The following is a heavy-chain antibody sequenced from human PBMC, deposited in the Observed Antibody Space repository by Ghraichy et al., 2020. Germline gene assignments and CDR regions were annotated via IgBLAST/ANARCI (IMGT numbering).Heavy chain of an antibody. J-gene: IGHJ3*02. CDR3: TRNRYETWDAFDI. D-gene: IGHD1-1*01. V-gene: IGHV3-49*03. CDR1: GFTFGDYA. Sequence: GESLNISCTASGFTFGDYAMSWFRQAPGKGLEWVGFIRSKAYGGTTEYAASVKGRFTISRDDSKSIAYLQMNSLKTEDTAVYYCTRNRYETWDAFDIWGQGTMVTVSS. CDR2: IRSKAYGGTT.